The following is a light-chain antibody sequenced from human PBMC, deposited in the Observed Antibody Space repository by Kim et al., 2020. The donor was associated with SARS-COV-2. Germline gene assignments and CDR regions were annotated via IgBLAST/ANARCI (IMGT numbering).Light chain of an antibody. Sequence: ALGQTVRITCQGDSLRSYYASWYQQKPGQAPVRVIYGNNNRPSGIPDRFSGSSSGNTASLTITGAQAEDEADYYCNSRDSSGNHAVFGGGTQLTVL. V-gene: IGLV3-19*01. CDR2: GNN. CDR3: NSRDSSGNHAV. J-gene: IGLJ7*01. CDR1: SLRSYY.